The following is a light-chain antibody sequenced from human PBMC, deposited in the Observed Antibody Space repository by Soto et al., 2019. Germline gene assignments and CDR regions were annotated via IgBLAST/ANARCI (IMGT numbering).Light chain of an antibody. CDR1: QGVSSSY. CDR2: GAS. V-gene: IGKV3-20*01. Sequence: EIVLTQSPSTLSSSPGDGATLSCRASQGVSSSYLACHYLAWYQQKPGQAPSLIIYGASSRATGIPARFSGSGSWTEFSLTISSLEPEDFEAYYCHQYDSYPLTFGPGTIVDIK. CDR3: HQYDSYPLT. J-gene: IGKJ3*01.